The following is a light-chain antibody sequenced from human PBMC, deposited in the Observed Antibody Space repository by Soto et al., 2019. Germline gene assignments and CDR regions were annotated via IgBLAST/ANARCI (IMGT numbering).Light chain of an antibody. V-gene: IGKV3-20*01. CDR3: KQYGSSPPFT. CDR2: GAS. CDR1: QSVSSRY. Sequence: EIVLTQSPGTLSLSPGERATLSCRASQSVSSRYLAWYQQKPGQAPRLLMYGASNRATGIPDRFSGSGSGTYFPLTISRLEPEDFAVYFCKQYGSSPPFTFGQGTKVEIK. J-gene: IGKJ2*01.